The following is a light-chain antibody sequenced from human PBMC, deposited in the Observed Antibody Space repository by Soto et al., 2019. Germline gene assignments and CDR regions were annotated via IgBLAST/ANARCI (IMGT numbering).Light chain of an antibody. CDR1: SSDIGAYDY. Sequence: QSALTHPACLSSSPGQSITISCTGTSSDIGAYDYVSWFQQHPGKAPKLMISEVNNRPSGVSNRFSGSKSGNTAYLTISGLQVEDEAENFCFSFTTTSTHVFGTGTKVTVL. CDR2: EVN. V-gene: IGLV2-14*01. J-gene: IGLJ1*01. CDR3: FSFTTTSTHV.